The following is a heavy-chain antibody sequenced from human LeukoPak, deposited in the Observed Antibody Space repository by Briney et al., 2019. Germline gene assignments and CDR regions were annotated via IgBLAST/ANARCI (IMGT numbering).Heavy chain of an antibody. CDR2: ISSSSSYI. V-gene: IGHV3-21*01. Sequence: PGGSLRLSCAASGFTFSSYSMNWVRQAPGKGLEWVSSISSSSSYIYYADSVKGRFTISRDNAKNSLYLQMNSLRAEDTAVYYCARDRIYDSSGYPGDNWFDPWGQGTLVTVSS. D-gene: IGHD3-22*01. CDR3: ARDRIYDSSGYPGDNWFDP. CDR1: GFTFSSYS. J-gene: IGHJ5*02.